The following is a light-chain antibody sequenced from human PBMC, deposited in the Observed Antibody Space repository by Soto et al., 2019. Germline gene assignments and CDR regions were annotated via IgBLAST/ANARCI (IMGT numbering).Light chain of an antibody. V-gene: IGKV3-20*01. J-gene: IGKJ5*01. Sequence: EIVLTQSPGTLSLSPGERATLSCRASQSVSSSYLAWYQQKPGQAPRLLIYGASSRATGIPDRFSGSGSGTDFTLTISRLEPEDFAVYYCQKYGSSPPVTLGQGKRLEIK. CDR1: QSVSSSY. CDR2: GAS. CDR3: QKYGSSPPVT.